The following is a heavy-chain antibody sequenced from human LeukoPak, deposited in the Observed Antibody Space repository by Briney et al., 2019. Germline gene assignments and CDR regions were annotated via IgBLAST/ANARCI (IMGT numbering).Heavy chain of an antibody. CDR3: AIDTAYNYGMYV. Sequence: SQTLSLTCAISGDSVSSHSSAWNWIRQSPSRGLEWLGRTYYRSKWYHDYAVSVRSRMSINPDTSKNQFSLQLSSVTSEDTAVYYFAIDTAYNYGMYVWGQGTTVTVSS. CDR2: TYYRSKWYH. CDR1: GDSVSSHSSA. V-gene: IGHV6-1*01. D-gene: IGHD5-18*01. J-gene: IGHJ6*02.